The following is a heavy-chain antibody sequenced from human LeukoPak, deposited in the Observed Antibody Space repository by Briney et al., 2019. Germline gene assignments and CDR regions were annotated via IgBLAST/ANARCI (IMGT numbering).Heavy chain of an antibody. CDR1: GYIFANHG. J-gene: IGHJ4*02. D-gene: IGHD3-10*01. Sequence: ASVKVSCKASGYIFANHGLTWVRQAPGQGLEWMGWINTDNGDTNYAQKVQDRVTLTTEASTKTAYMELRSLSSDDTAFYYCARASYSYGSGLSYIVYWGQGTLVTVSS. CDR2: INTDNGDT. V-gene: IGHV1-18*01. CDR3: ARASYSYGSGLSYIVY.